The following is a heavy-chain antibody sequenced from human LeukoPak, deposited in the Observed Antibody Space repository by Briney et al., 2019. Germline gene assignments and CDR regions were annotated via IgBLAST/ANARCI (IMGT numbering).Heavy chain of an antibody. D-gene: IGHD2-2*01. V-gene: IGHV3-23*01. CDR3: AKDRHLVIAPAATRGFDC. J-gene: IGHJ4*02. Sequence: GGSLRLSCAASGFTFSNYAMSWVRQAPGKGLEWVSAISGGGGGTYYADSVKGRFTISRDNSRDTLYLQMNSLRAEDTAVYFCAKDRHLVIAPAATRGFDCWGQGTLVTGSP. CDR1: GFTFSNYA. CDR2: ISGGGGGT.